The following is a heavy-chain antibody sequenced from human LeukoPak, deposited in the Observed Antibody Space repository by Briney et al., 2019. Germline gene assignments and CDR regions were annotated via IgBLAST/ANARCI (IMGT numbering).Heavy chain of an antibody. D-gene: IGHD5-18*01. Sequence: GGSLILSCAASGFTFSSYGMHWVRQAPGKGLEWVAAISYDGRNKEYVDSVKGRFTISRDNSKNTVYLQMNSLRAEDTAVYNCAKDRGYSHGFDYWGQGTLVTVSS. CDR2: ISYDGRNK. J-gene: IGHJ4*02. V-gene: IGHV3-30*18. CDR3: AKDRGYSHGFDY. CDR1: GFTFSSYG.